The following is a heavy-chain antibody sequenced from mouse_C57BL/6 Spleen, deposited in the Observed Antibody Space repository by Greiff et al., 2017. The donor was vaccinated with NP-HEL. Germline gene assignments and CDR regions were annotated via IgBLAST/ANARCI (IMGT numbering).Heavy chain of an antibody. J-gene: IGHJ2*01. CDR3: AISIGDYYGSSYNFDY. Sequence: QVQLQQSGAELVKPGASVKISCKASGYAFSSYWMNWVKQRPGKGLEWIGQIYPGDGDTNYNGKFKGKATLTADKSSSTAYMQLSSLTSEDSAVYFCAISIGDYYGSSYNFDYWGQGTTLTVSS. V-gene: IGHV1-80*01. D-gene: IGHD1-1*01. CDR1: GYAFSSYW. CDR2: IYPGDGDT.